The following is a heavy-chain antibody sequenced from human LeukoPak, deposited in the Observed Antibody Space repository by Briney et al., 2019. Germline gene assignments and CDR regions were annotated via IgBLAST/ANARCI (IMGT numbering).Heavy chain of an antibody. CDR2: FYYSGRT. Sequence: SETLSLTCTLSARSISSSSYYWAWIRQPPGRGLQWNGSFYYSGRTYYNPSLRSRVNISVDTSKNQFSLRLSSVTATDTAVYYCAGRLAGTKDYWGQGTLVTVSS. CDR1: ARSISSSSYY. J-gene: IGHJ4*02. V-gene: IGHV4-39*01. CDR3: AGRLAGTKDY. D-gene: IGHD6-13*01.